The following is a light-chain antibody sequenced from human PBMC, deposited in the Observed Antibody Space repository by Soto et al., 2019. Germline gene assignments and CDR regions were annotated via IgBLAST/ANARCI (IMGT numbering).Light chain of an antibody. J-gene: IGKJ2*01. CDR3: QQYGSSPYT. CDR2: GAS. Sequence: EIVLTQSPGTQSLSPGERATLSCRASQSVSTSSLAWYQQKPGQAPRLLIYGASNRATGIPDRVSASGSGADFTLSISRLEPEDFAMYYCQQYGSSPYTFGQGTKLAIK. V-gene: IGKV3-20*01. CDR1: QSVSTSS.